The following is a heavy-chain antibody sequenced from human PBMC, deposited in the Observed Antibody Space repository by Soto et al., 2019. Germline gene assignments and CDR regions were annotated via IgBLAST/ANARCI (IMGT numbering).Heavy chain of an antibody. V-gene: IGHV4-4*02. CDR3: ARGGYCSGGSCSGWVDA. CDR1: GVSLTTNNW. CDR2: IYQTGNT. Sequence: SETLSLTCAVSGVSLTTNNWWTWVRQAPGKGLECIGEIYQTGNTNYNPSLKSRVIASLDKVKNQFFIKLKSVTAADTAIYYCARGGYCSGGSCSGWVDAWGQGTLVTVS. J-gene: IGHJ5*02. D-gene: IGHD2-15*01.